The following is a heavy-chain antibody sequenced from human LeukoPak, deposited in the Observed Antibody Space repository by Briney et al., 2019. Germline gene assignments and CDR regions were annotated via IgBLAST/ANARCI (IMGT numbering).Heavy chain of an antibody. Sequence: GGSLRLSCAASGFTFSSYSMNWVRQAPGKGLEWVSSISSSSSYIYYADSVKGRFTISRDNAKNSLYLQMNSLRAEDTAVYYCARGDIVVVPAAMSDAFDIWGQGTMVTVSS. D-gene: IGHD2-2*01. J-gene: IGHJ3*02. CDR1: GFTFSSYS. V-gene: IGHV3-21*04. CDR2: ISSSSSYI. CDR3: ARGDIVVVPAAMSDAFDI.